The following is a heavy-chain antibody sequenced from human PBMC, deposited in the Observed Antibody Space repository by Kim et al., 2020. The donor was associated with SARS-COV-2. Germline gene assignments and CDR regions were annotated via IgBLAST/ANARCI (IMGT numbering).Heavy chain of an antibody. D-gene: IGHD2-2*01. V-gene: IGHV3-11*06. Sequence: GRFTISRDNAKNSLYLQMNSLRAEDTAVYYCATYCSSTSCYGDYDYAFDYWGQGTLVTVSS. CDR3: ATYCSSTSCYGDYDYAFDY. J-gene: IGHJ4*02.